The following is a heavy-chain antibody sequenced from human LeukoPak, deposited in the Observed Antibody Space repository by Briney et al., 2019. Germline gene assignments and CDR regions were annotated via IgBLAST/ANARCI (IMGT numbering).Heavy chain of an antibody. CDR1: GFTFGEYA. J-gene: IGHJ6*03. D-gene: IGHD2-2*01. Sequence: GGSLRVSCTASGFTFGEYAMSWVRQGPGKGLEWVGFIRSKVYGGTTEYAASVKGRFTISRDDSKSIAYLQMNSLKTEDTAVYYCTRGSRYCDSTSCPYYYMDVWGKGTTVTVSS. CDR2: IRSKVYGGTT. V-gene: IGHV3-49*04. CDR3: TRGSRYCDSTSCPYYYMDV.